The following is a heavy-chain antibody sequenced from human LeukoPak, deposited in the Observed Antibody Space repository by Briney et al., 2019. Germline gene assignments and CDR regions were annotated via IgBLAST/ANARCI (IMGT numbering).Heavy chain of an antibody. CDR1: GFTFSCYA. D-gene: IGHD5-12*01. Sequence: PGGSLRLSCAASGFTFSCYAMSWVRQAPGKGLEWVSAISGSGGNTYFPDSVKGRFTISRDNSKNTLYLQMNSLRAEDTAVYYCAKGYSGYVWFDYWGQGTLVTVSS. CDR2: ISGSGGNT. J-gene: IGHJ4*02. CDR3: AKGYSGYVWFDY. V-gene: IGHV3-23*01.